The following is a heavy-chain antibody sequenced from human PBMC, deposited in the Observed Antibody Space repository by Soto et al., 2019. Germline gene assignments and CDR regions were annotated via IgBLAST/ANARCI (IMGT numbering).Heavy chain of an antibody. V-gene: IGHV1-69*13. Sequence: ASVKVSCKASGGTFSSYAISWVRQAPGQGLEWMGGIIPIFGTANYAQKFQGRVTITADESTSTAYMELSSLRSEDTAVYYCASYSSAPGWFDPWGQGTLVTVSS. CDR2: IIPIFGTA. D-gene: IGHD6-25*01. CDR3: ASYSSAPGWFDP. J-gene: IGHJ5*02. CDR1: GGTFSSYA.